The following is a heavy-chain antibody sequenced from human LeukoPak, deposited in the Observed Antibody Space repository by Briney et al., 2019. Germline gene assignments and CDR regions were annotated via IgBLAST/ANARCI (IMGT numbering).Heavy chain of an antibody. Sequence: PSETLSLTCAVSGVSISSSYWWSWVRQPPGKGLEWIGEIYHSGSTNYNPSLKSRVIISVDNSKYQFSLKLTSVTAADTAVYYCARGGMTTVTTATHWFDPWGRGTLVTVSS. D-gene: IGHD4-17*01. CDR3: ARGGMTTVTTATHWFDP. CDR1: GVSISSSYW. CDR2: IYHSGST. J-gene: IGHJ5*02. V-gene: IGHV4-4*02.